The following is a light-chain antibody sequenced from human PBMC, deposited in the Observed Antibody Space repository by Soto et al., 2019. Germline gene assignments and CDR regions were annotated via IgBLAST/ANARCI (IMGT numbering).Light chain of an antibody. V-gene: IGKV3-15*01. CDR3: QQYDSWPQT. J-gene: IGKJ1*01. CDR1: QSISSN. CDR2: GAS. Sequence: EKVMTQSPATLSVFPGERATLSCRASQSISSNLAWYQQKPGQAPRLLIYGASTRATGIPARFSGSGSGTEFTLTISSMQSEDFAIYYCQQYDSWPQTFGQGTKVDI.